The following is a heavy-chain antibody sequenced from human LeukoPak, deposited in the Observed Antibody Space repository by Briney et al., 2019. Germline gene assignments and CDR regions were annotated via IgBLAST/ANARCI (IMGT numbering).Heavy chain of an antibody. J-gene: IGHJ4*02. CDR3: ARDGTVAGEFDY. Sequence: ASVKVSCKASGYTFTSYAISWVRQAPGQGLEWMGWISAYNGNTNYAQELQGRVTMTTDTSTSTAYMELRSLTSDDTAVYYCARDGTVAGEFDYWGQGTLVTVSS. V-gene: IGHV1-18*01. CDR2: ISAYNGNT. CDR1: GYTFTSYA. D-gene: IGHD6-19*01.